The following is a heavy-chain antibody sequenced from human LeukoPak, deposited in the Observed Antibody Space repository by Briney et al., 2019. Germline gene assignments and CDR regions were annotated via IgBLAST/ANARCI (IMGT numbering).Heavy chain of an antibody. J-gene: IGHJ5*02. Sequence: AGGSLRLPCAASGFTFSSYAMSWVRQAPGKGLEGVSAISGSGGSTYYADSVKGRFTISRDNSKNTLYLQMNSLRAEDTAVYYCAKHLIATRVHWFDPWGQGTLVSVCS. CDR2: ISGSGGST. CDR3: AKHLIATRVHWFDP. V-gene: IGHV3-23*01. CDR1: GFTFSSYA. D-gene: IGHD6-13*01.